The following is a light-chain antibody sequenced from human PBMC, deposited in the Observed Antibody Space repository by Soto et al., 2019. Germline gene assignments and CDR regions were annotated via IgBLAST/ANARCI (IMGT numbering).Light chain of an antibody. CDR1: QSVSSN. CDR3: QQYNTYSPT. V-gene: IGKV3D-15*01. CDR2: GAS. J-gene: IGKJ1*01. Sequence: EIVRTQSPATLSVSPGERATLSCRASQSVSSNLAWYQQKPGQAPRLLIYGASTRATGIPARFSGSGSGTEFTLTISSLQPDDFATYYCQQYNTYSPTFGQGTKVDIK.